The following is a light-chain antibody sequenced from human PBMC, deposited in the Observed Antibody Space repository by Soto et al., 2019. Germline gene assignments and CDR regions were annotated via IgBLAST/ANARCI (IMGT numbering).Light chain of an antibody. Sequence: QSALTQPASVSGYPGQSITISCTGTSSDIGDSNYVSWYQQHPGKAPKLVIYDVSNRPSGVSNRFSGSKSANTASLTISGLQAEDEADYYCSSFISSSTSYVFGTGTKLTVL. CDR3: SSFISSSTSYV. CDR2: DVS. J-gene: IGLJ1*01. CDR1: SSDIGDSNY. V-gene: IGLV2-14*03.